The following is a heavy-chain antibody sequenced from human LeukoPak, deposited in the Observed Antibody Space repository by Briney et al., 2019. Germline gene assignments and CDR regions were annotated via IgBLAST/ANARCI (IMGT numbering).Heavy chain of an antibody. CDR1: GFTFSSYS. D-gene: IGHD6-13*01. CDR3: AKDRVGGSSWFFDY. J-gene: IGHJ4*02. Sequence: PGGSLRLSCAASGFTFSSYSMNWVRQAPGKGLEWVAVIWYDGSNKYYADSVKGRFTISRDNSKNTLYLQMNSLRAEDTAVYHCAKDRVGGSSWFFDYWGQGTLVTVSS. V-gene: IGHV3-33*06. CDR2: IWYDGSNK.